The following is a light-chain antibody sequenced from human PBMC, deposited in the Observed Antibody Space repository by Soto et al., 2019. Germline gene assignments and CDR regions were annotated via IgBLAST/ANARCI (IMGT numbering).Light chain of an antibody. CDR2: RVS. CDR3: LQWTHWPWT. J-gene: IGKJ1*01. CDR1: QSLVHSDGNTY. V-gene: IGKV2-30*02. Sequence: DVVMTQSPLSLPVNLGQPASISCRSSQSLVHSDGNTYMNWFQQRPGQSPRRLIYRVSNRDSGVPDRFSGSGSGTDFTLNISRVEAEDVWVYYCLQWTHWPWTFGHGTKVEIK.